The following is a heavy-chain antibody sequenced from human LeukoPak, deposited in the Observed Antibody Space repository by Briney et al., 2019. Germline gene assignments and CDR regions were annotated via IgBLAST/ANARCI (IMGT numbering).Heavy chain of an antibody. CDR2: INWNGGNT. CDR1: GFTFDDYG. CDR3: ARADSSGYYASFDY. V-gene: IGHV3-20*04. D-gene: IGHD3-22*01. J-gene: IGHJ4*02. Sequence: PGGSLRLSCAASGFTFDDYGMSWVRQAPGKGLEWVSGINWNGGNTSYADSVKGRFTISRDNAKNSLYLQMNSLRAEDTALYYCARADSSGYYASFDYWGQGTLVTVSS.